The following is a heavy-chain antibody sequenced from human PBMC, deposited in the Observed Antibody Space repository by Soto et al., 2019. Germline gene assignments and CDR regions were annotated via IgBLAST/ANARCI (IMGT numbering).Heavy chain of an antibody. J-gene: IGHJ6*03. CDR3: AREVRDYYYYYYMDV. Sequence: QLQLQGSGPGLVKPSETLSLTCTVSGGSISSSSYYWGWIHQPPGKGLEWIGSIYYSGSTYYNPSLKSRVTISVDTSKNQFSLKLSSVTAADTAVYYCAREVRDYYYYYYMDVWGKGTTVTVSS. V-gene: IGHV4-39*01. CDR1: GGSISSSSYY. D-gene: IGHD2-21*01. CDR2: IYYSGST.